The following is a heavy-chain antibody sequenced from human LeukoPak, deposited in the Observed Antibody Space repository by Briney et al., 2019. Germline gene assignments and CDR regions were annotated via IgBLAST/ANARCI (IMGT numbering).Heavy chain of an antibody. CDR3: ARDRRDQGWLDP. CDR1: GGSIGTYY. J-gene: IGHJ5*02. CDR2: IFYSGST. Sequence: SETLSLTCTVSGGSIGTYYWTWIRQPPGKGLEWIGYIFYSGSTYYNPSLRSRVTISVDTSKNQFSLRLSPVTAADTAVYYCARDRRDQGWLDPWGQGTLVTVSS. V-gene: IGHV4-59*01.